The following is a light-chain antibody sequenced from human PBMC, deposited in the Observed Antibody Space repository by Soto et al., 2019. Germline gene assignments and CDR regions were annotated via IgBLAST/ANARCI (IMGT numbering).Light chain of an antibody. CDR3: QQSYSTPRT. Sequence: IRTTHSTSSFSAPTGCIVTVTCRSSQSISSYLNWYQQKPGKAPKLLIYAASSLQSGVPSRFSGSGSGTDFTLTISSLQPQDFATYYCQQSYSTPRTFGQRTKVDIK. CDR1: QSISSY. CDR2: AAS. J-gene: IGKJ1*01. V-gene: IGKV1-39*01.